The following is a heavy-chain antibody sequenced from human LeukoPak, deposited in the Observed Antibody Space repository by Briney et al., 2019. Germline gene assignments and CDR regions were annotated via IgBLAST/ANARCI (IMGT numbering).Heavy chain of an antibody. CDR2: ISSSSSYI. V-gene: IGHV3-21*01. CDR3: ARAFLVDSSGYYYGFDY. Sequence: GGSLRLSCAASGFTFSSYSMNWVRQAPGKGLEWVSSISSSSSYIYCADSVKGRSTISRDNAKNSLYLQMNSLRAEDTAVYYCARAFLVDSSGYYYGFDYWGQGTLVTVSS. CDR1: GFTFSSYS. D-gene: IGHD3-22*01. J-gene: IGHJ4*02.